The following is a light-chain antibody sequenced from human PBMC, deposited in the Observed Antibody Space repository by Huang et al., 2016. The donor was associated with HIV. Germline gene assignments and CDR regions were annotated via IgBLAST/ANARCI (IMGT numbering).Light chain of an antibody. CDR2: AAS. V-gene: IGKV1-NL1*01. J-gene: IGKJ2*01. CDR3: QQYYITPYS. Sequence: DIQMTQSPSSLSASVGDRVTITCRASQGISNALAWYQQKPGKAPPLLLSAASRLESGVPSRFGGSGSGTEYTLTINSLQPEDFATYHCQQYYITPYSFGQGTKLEIK. CDR1: QGISNA.